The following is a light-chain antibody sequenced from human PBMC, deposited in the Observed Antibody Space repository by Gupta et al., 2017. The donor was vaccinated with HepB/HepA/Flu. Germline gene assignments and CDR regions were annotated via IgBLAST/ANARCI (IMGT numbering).Light chain of an antibody. CDR3: TSYTSSITYV. CDR2: NVS. CDR1: NSDVGGYNY. Sequence: QAQLTQPASASGSPGHTITISCNGTNSDVGGYNYDSWYQQHPGKAPQLMIYNVSDRPSGVSNRFSGSKSGNTASLTISGLQAEDEADYYCTSYTSSITYVFGTGTRVTVL. J-gene: IGLJ1*01. V-gene: IGLV2-14*03.